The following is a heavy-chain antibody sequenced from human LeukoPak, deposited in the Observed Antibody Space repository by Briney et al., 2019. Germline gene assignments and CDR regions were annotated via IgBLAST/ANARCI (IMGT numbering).Heavy chain of an antibody. CDR1: GDTFTSYG. CDR3: AREPYYGVSDY. V-gene: IGHV1-18*01. CDR2: ISAYNGNT. J-gene: IGHJ4*02. Sequence: ASVKVSCKASGDTFTSYGISWVRHALGQRLEWMGWISAYNGNTNYSKKLQGRVTMTTDTSTSTAYMELRSLRSDDTAVYYCAREPYYGVSDYSGQGNLVTVSS. D-gene: IGHD4-17*01.